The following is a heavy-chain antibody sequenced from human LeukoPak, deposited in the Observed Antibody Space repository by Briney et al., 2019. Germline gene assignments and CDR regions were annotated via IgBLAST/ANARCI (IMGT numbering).Heavy chain of an antibody. J-gene: IGHJ4*02. CDR3: ARSGAYYYDSSGYYYYDY. Sequence: ASVKVSCKASGYTFTSYGISWVRQAPGQGLEWMGWISAYNGNTNYAQKLQGRVTMTTDTSTSTAYMELRSLRSDDTAVYHCARSGAYYYDSSGYYYYDYWGQGTLVTVSS. CDR2: ISAYNGNT. D-gene: IGHD3-22*01. V-gene: IGHV1-18*01. CDR1: GYTFTSYG.